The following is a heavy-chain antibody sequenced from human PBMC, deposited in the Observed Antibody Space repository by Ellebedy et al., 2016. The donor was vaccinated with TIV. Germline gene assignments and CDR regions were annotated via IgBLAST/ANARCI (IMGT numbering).Heavy chain of an antibody. J-gene: IGHJ6*02. CDR3: ARDLYYYDSSRGGYEI. Sequence: ASVKVSCXASGYTFTGYYMHWVRQAPGQGLEWMGWINPNSGGTNYAQKFQGRVTMTRDTSISTAYMELSRLRSDDTAVYYCARDLYYYDSSRGGYEIWGQGTTVTVSS. CDR1: GYTFTGYY. CDR2: INPNSGGT. D-gene: IGHD3-22*01. V-gene: IGHV1-2*02.